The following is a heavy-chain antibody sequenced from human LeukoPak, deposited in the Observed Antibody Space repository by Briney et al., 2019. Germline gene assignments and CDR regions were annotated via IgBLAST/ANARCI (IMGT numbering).Heavy chain of an antibody. Sequence: GGSLRLSCAASGFTFSSYPMTWVRQAPGKGLEWVSTISSGGGSTYYADSVKGRLTISRDNSRDTLYLQIDSLRAEDTAVYYCAKVDTMIVVVSLTYYFDYWGQGTLVTVSS. CDR1: GFTFSSYP. CDR3: AKVDTMIVVVSLTYYFDY. J-gene: IGHJ4*02. V-gene: IGHV3-23*01. CDR2: ISSGGGST. D-gene: IGHD3-22*01.